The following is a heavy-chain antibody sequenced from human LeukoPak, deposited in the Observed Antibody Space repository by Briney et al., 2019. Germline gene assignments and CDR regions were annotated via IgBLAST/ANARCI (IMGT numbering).Heavy chain of an antibody. J-gene: IGHJ6*03. CDR3: ASQQWLAHYYYYMDV. Sequence: PGGSLRLSCAASGFTVSSNYMSWVRQAPGKGLEWVSVIYSGGSTYYADSVKGRFTISRDNSKNTLYLQMNSLRAEDTAVYYCASQQWLAHYYYYMDVWGKGTTVTVSS. V-gene: IGHV3-53*01. CDR2: IYSGGST. D-gene: IGHD6-19*01. CDR1: GFTVSSNY.